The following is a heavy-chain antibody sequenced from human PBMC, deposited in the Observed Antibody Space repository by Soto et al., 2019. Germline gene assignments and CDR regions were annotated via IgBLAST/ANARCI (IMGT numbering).Heavy chain of an antibody. CDR1: GGTFSSYT. D-gene: IGHD3-22*01. J-gene: IGHJ3*02. CDR3: ARVPLGYDSSGYFLNDAFDI. CDR2: IIPILGIA. V-gene: IGHV1-69*02. Sequence: QVQLVQSGAEVKKPGSSVKVSCKASGGTFSSYTISWVRQAPGQGLEWMGRIIPILGIANYAQKFQGRVTITADKSTSTAYMELRSLRSEDTAVYYCARVPLGYDSSGYFLNDAFDIWGQGTMVTVSS.